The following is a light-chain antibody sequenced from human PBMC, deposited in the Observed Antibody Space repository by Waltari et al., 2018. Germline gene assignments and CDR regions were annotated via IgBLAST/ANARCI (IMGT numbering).Light chain of an antibody. CDR2: AVS. CDR3: QQSYKTPLT. CDR1: QSISPY. V-gene: IGKV1-39*01. Sequence: DIQMTQSPSSLSASVGDRVNITCRASQSISPYLNWYQQILGTAPKLLIYAVSTLHSGVPARFSGSGSGTDFTLTISSLQPEDFATYYCQQSYKTPLTFGQGTRLEI. J-gene: IGKJ1*01.